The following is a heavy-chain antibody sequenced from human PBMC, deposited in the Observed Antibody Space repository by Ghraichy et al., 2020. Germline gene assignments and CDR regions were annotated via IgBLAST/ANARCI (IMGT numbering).Heavy chain of an antibody. V-gene: IGHV4-59*08. Sequence: SETLSLTCTVSGGSISSYYWSWIRQPPGKGLEWIGYIYYSGSTNYNLSLKSRVTISVDTSKNQFSLKLSSVTAADTAVYYCARHRYSSGWYVPWGQGTLVTVSS. CDR2: IYYSGST. J-gene: IGHJ5*02. D-gene: IGHD6-19*01. CDR1: GGSISSYY. CDR3: ARHRYSSGWYVP.